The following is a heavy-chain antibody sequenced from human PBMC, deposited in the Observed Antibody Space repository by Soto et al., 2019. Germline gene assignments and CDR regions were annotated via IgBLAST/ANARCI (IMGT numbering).Heavy chain of an antibody. J-gene: IGHJ4*02. CDR3: ARLRSGGELSYYFDY. V-gene: IGHV4-59*08. CDR2: IYYSGST. Sequence: SETLSLTCTVSGGSISSYYWSWIRQPPGEGLEWIGYIYYSGSTNYNPSLKSRVTISVDTSKNQFSLKLSSVTAADTAVYYCARLRSGGELSYYFDYWGQGTLVTVS. D-gene: IGHD3-16*02. CDR1: GGSISSYY.